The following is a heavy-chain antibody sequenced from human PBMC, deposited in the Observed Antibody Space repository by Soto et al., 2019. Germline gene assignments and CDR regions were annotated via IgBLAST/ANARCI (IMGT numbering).Heavy chain of an antibody. CDR1: GGLIGGGYD. Sequence: SVALSLPCAVAGGLIGGGYDWRWVRQTPGKGLEWLGIIDYSGRTYKNPSLKSRVSASVDLSKEQFSLKLRSVTAADTAVYFCATDLSSRYDSYDFDYWGQGTLDTGSS. CDR3: ATDLSSRYDSYDFDY. D-gene: IGHD3-22*01. V-gene: IGHV4-38-2*02. CDR2: IDYSGRT. J-gene: IGHJ4*02.